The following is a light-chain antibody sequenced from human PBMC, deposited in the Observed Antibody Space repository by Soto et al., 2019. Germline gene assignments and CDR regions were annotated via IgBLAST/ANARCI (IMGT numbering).Light chain of an antibody. CDR1: NSNIGSDI. V-gene: IGLV1-44*01. Sequence: QSVLTQPPSASGTPGQRATISCCGSNSNIGSDIVNCYQLLPGAAPEVLINTTNQRPSGVPERFSGPKSGTSASLAISGLQSDDEANSSCATWDGGLSGPFVFGTGTKVTVL. CDR2: TTN. J-gene: IGLJ1*01. CDR3: ATWDGGLSGPFV.